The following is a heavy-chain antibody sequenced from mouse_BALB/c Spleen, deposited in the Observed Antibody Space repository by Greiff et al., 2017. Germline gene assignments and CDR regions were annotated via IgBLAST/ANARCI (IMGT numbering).Heavy chain of an antibody. CDR1: GFTFSSFG. D-gene: IGHD1-2*01. CDR2: ISSGSSTI. V-gene: IGHV5-17*02. Sequence: EVMLVESGGGLVQPGGSRKLSCAASGFTFSSFGMHWVRQAPEKGLEWVAYISSGSSTIYYADTVKGRFTISRDNPKNTLFLQMTSLRSEDTAMYYCARDYYGPAWFAYWGQGTLVTVSA. CDR3: ARDYYGPAWFAY. J-gene: IGHJ3*01.